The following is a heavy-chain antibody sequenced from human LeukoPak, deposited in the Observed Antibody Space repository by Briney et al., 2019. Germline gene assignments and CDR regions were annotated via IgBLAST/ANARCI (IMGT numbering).Heavy chain of an antibody. CDR1: GFTFSSYS. V-gene: IGHV3-21*01. Sequence: PGGSLRLSCAASGFTFSSYSMNWVRQAPGKGLEWVSSITSSSSYIYYADSVKGRFTISRDNAKNSLYLQMNSLRAEDTAVYYCARDGLDNWNLNWFDPWGQGTLVTVSS. CDR2: ITSSSSYI. CDR3: ARDGLDNWNLNWFDP. D-gene: IGHD1-20*01. J-gene: IGHJ5*02.